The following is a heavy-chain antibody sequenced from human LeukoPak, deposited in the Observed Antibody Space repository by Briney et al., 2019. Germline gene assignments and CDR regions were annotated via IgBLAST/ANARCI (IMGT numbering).Heavy chain of an antibody. CDR1: GFSFSTYA. J-gene: IGHJ4*02. CDR3: AKVPSSSWYKGIDY. Sequence: GGSLRLSCAASGFSFSTYAMSWVRQAPGKGLEWVSGVNGNGGSTSYADSVKGRFTIFRDNSKNTLFLQMNSLRAEDTAVYYCAKVPSSSWYKGIDYWGQGALVTVSS. CDR2: VNGNGGST. D-gene: IGHD6-13*01. V-gene: IGHV3-23*01.